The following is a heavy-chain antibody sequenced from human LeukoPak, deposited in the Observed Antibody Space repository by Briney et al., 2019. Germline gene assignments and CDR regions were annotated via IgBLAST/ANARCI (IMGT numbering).Heavy chain of an antibody. V-gene: IGHV4-59*01. CDR2: IYYSGST. CDR3: ASGPESYYFDY. CDR1: GGSISSYY. Sequence: SETLSLTCTVSGGSISSYYWSWIRQPPGKGLEWIGYIYYSGSTNYNPSLKSRVTISVDTSKNQFSLKMTSVTAADTAMYYCASGPESYYFDYWGQGTLVTVSS. J-gene: IGHJ4*02.